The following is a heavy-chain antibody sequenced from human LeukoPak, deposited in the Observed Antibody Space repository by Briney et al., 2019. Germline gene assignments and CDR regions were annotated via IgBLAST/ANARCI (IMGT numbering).Heavy chain of an antibody. Sequence: GGSLRLSCAASGFTVSNNYMTWVRQAPGKGLVWVSGTNTDGSSTMYADSVKGRFTIARDNAKNTLYLQMNSLRAEDTAVYYCVRRIAGSDTGGYFQEWGEGTLATVSS. CDR3: VRRIAGSDTGGYFQE. J-gene: IGHJ1*01. V-gene: IGHV3-74*03. CDR2: TNTDGSST. CDR1: GFTVSNNY. D-gene: IGHD6-13*01.